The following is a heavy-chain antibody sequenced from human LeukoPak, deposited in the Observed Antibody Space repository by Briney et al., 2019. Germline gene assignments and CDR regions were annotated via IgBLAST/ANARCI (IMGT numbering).Heavy chain of an antibody. CDR3: AIIAARNEYYFVY. Sequence: ASVKVSCKASGYTFTSYDINWVRQATGQGLEWMGWMNPNSGNTGYAQKFQGRVTMTRNTSISTAYMELSSLRSEDTAVYYCAIIAARNEYYFVYWGQGTLVTVSS. CDR1: GYTFTSYD. V-gene: IGHV1-8*01. J-gene: IGHJ4*02. D-gene: IGHD6-6*01. CDR2: MNPNSGNT.